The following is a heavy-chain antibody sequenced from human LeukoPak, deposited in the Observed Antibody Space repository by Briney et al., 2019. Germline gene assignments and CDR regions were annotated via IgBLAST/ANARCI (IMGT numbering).Heavy chain of an antibody. CDR1: GFTFSSPG. Sequence: GGSLRLSCAASGFTFSSPGMSWVRQAPGEGLEWVSSISASGGSTYYADSVKGRFTISRDNAKNTLYLQMHSLRAEDTALYYCAKRAPYYFDYWGQGTLVTVSS. CDR2: ISASGGST. J-gene: IGHJ4*02. V-gene: IGHV3-23*01. CDR3: AKRAPYYFDY.